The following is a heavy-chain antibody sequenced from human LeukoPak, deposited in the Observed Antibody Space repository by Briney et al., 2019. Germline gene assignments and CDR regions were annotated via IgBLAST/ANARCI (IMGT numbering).Heavy chain of an antibody. CDR1: GFTFRSSE. Sequence: PGGSLRLSCAASGFTFRSSEMSWVRQAPGKGLEWVSYISDGGKTKYADSVKGRFTISRDNAKNSLYLQMNSLRAEDTAVYYCARDYSGWSLDPWGQGTLVTVSS. D-gene: IGHD5-12*01. J-gene: IGHJ5*02. CDR3: ARDYSGWSLDP. CDR2: ISDGGKTK. V-gene: IGHV3-48*03.